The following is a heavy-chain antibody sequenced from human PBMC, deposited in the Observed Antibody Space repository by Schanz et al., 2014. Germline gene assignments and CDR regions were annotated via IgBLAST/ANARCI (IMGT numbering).Heavy chain of an antibody. CDR3: ARVHHYDPSGWGYFDY. D-gene: IGHD3-22*01. CDR2: IYSGNGA. CDR1: GFTVSSNH. J-gene: IGHJ4*02. Sequence: EGQLAESGGGLVQPGGSLRLSCAVSGFTVSSNHMSWVRQAPGKGLEWVSVIYSGNGAYYADSVKDRFTVSRDNSKNTVYLQMNRLRAEDTAVYYCARVHHYDPSGWGYFDYWGQGALVTVSS. V-gene: IGHV3-66*01.